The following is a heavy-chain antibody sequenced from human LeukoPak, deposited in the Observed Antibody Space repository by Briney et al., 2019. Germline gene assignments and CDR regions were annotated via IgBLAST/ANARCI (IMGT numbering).Heavy chain of an antibody. V-gene: IGHV4-38-2*02. CDR2: IHHSGNT. D-gene: IGHD3-22*01. CDR3: ARGPYSYDSSGAFDI. J-gene: IGHJ3*02. Sequence: SETLSLTCTVSGYSISSGHYWGWIRQPPGKGLEWIGSIHHSGNTYFNPSLKSRVTISVDTSKNQFSLKLSSVTAADTAVYFCARGPYSYDSSGAFDIWGQGTMVTVSS. CDR1: GYSISSGHY.